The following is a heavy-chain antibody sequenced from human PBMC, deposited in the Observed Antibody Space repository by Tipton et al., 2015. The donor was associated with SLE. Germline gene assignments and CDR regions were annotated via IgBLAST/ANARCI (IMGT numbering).Heavy chain of an antibody. CDR1: GDSISSSSYY. CDR2: IYYSGST. J-gene: IGHJ3*02. Sequence: GLVKPSETLSLICTVSGDSISSSSYYWGWIRQSPGKGLEWIGSIYYSGSTYYNPSLKSRVAMSMDTSNNQLSLNLISVTAADTAVYFCARNFQGWKPYAFDIWGQGTLVSVSS. D-gene: IGHD2-15*01. CDR3: ARNFQGWKPYAFDI. V-gene: IGHV4-39*07.